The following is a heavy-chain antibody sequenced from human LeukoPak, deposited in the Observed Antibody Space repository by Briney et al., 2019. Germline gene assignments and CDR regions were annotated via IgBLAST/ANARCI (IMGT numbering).Heavy chain of an antibody. CDR2: ISHSGST. Sequence: SETLSLTCGVSGYSITGDYFWGWIRQPPGKGLEYIGSISHSGSTFYNPSLKSRVTISVGTSKNHFSLSLSSVTASDTAVYYCAREREYYYMDVWGKGTTVSVSS. V-gene: IGHV4-38-2*02. CDR1: GYSITGDYF. D-gene: IGHD1-26*01. J-gene: IGHJ6*03. CDR3: AREREYYYMDV.